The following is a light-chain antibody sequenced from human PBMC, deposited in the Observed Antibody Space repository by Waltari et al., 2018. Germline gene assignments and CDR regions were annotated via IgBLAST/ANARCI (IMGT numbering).Light chain of an antibody. J-gene: IGLJ3*02. Sequence: SYVLTQPPSVSVAPGKTARITCGGNNIGSNSVHWYQLKPGQAPVLVIYYDSDRPSGSPERFSGSNSGNTATLTISRVEAGDEADYYCQVWDNSSDQGVFGGGTKLTVL. V-gene: IGLV3-21*04. CDR1: NIGSNS. CDR2: YDS. CDR3: QVWDNSSDQGV.